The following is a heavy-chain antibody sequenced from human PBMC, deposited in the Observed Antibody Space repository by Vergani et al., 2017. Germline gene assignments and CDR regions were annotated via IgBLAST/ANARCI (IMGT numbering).Heavy chain of an antibody. J-gene: IGHJ3*01. V-gene: IGHV3-9*01. CDR3: TKGSVEYHDSAGNGYDPYTGFDL. CDR1: GITFWKYG. D-gene: IGHD5-12*01. Sequence: EVDLVESGGGLAQPGGSLRLSCEASGITFWKYGMHWVRQGPGKGLEWVSGISWNSGAVDYADSVRGRFTISRDNAKNSLFLEMNSLRFEDTAVYFCTKGSVEYHDSAGNGYDPYTGFDLWGQGTLVTVSS. CDR2: ISWNSGAV.